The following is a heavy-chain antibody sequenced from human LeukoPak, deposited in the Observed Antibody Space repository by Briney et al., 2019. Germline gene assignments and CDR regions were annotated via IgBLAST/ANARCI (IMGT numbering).Heavy chain of an antibody. D-gene: IGHD3-22*01. V-gene: IGHV1-69*05. Sequence: SVKVSCKASGGTFSSYAISWVRQAPGQGLEWMGRIIPIFGTANYAQKFQGRVTITTDESTSTAYMELSSLRSEDTTVYYCASLDYYDSSNWGQGTLVTVSS. J-gene: IGHJ4*02. CDR1: GGTFSSYA. CDR3: ASLDYYDSSN. CDR2: IIPIFGTA.